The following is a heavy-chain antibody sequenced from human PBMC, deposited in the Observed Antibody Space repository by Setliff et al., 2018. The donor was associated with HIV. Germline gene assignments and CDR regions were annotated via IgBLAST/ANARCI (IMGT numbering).Heavy chain of an antibody. D-gene: IGHD2-15*01. V-gene: IGHV4-39*01. CDR1: GGSIRSSSYY. CDR2: IYYGGST. Sequence: SETLSLTCTVSGGSIRSSSYYWGWIRQHPGKGLEWIGSIYYGGSTYYNPSLKSRVTISVDTSKNQFSLKLSSVTAADTAVYYCARSRRYCSGGSCGDGFFDYWGQGTLVTVSS. J-gene: IGHJ4*02. CDR3: ARSRRYCSGGSCGDGFFDY.